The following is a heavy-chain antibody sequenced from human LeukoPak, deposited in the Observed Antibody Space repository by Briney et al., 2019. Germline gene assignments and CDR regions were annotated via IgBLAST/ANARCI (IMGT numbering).Heavy chain of an antibody. D-gene: IGHD1-14*01. Sequence: PGGSLRLSCAASGFTFSSNAMSWLRQAPGHGLEWVSAISGSGASTYYADSVKVRFTISRDKSKNTLYLQMKSLRAEDTAVYYCAKESRKAYYWGQGTLVTVSS. J-gene: IGHJ4*02. CDR1: GFTFSSNA. CDR3: AKESRKAYY. V-gene: IGHV3-23*01. CDR2: ISGSGAST.